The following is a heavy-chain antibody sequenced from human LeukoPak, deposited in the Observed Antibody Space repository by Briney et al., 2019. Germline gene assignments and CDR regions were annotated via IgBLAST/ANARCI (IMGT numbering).Heavy chain of an antibody. CDR3: ARIVVVVAATLGYYYYYYMDV. D-gene: IGHD2-15*01. J-gene: IGHJ6*03. V-gene: IGHV4-39*01. Sequence: PSGTLSLTCTVSGVSISSSSYYWGWIRQPPGKGLEWIGSIYYSGSTYYNPSLKSRVTISVDTSKNQFSLKLSSVTAADTAVYYCARIVVVVAATLGYYYYYYMDVWGKGTTVTISS. CDR1: GVSISSSSYY. CDR2: IYYSGST.